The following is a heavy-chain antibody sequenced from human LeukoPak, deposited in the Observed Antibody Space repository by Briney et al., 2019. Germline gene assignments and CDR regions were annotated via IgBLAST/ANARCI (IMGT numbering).Heavy chain of an antibody. Sequence: PGGSLRISCAASGFTFDDYAMHWVRQAPGKGLEWVSGISWNSGSIGYADSVKGRFTISRDNAKNSLYLQMNSLRAEDTALYYCAKTYSRGWFDAFDIWGQGTMVTVSS. V-gene: IGHV3-9*01. CDR2: ISWNSGSI. D-gene: IGHD6-19*01. J-gene: IGHJ3*02. CDR3: AKTYSRGWFDAFDI. CDR1: GFTFDDYA.